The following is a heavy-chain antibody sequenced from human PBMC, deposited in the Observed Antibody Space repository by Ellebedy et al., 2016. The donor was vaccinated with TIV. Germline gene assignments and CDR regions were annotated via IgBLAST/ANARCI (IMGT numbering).Heavy chain of an antibody. CDR1: GFSSRSYW. CDR3: ARRVGYGDYAVQINSWFDS. D-gene: IGHD4-17*01. J-gene: IGHJ5*01. V-gene: IGHV3-7*01. Sequence: GESLKISCEAFGFSSRSYWMSWVRQAPGKGLEWVANIRGDREKYYVDSVKGRLTISRDNGKNSLYLQMHSLRPEDTAVYYCARRVGYGDYAVQINSWFDSWGQGTLVTVSS. CDR2: IRGDREK.